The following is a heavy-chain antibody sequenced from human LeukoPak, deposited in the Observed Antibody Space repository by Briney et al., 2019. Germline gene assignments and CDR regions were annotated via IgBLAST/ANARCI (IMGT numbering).Heavy chain of an antibody. D-gene: IGHD2/OR15-2a*01. J-gene: IGHJ5*02. V-gene: IGHV4-38-2*02. Sequence: SETLSLTCAVSGDSISSGYYWGWIRQPPGKGLEWIGSIYNAGRIYYNPSLKSRVTISVDTSKNQFSLKLSSVTAADTAVFYCARDKTTFGSNNWFDPWGQGTLVTVPS. CDR3: ARDKTTFGSNNWFDP. CDR1: GDSISSGYY. CDR2: IYNAGRI.